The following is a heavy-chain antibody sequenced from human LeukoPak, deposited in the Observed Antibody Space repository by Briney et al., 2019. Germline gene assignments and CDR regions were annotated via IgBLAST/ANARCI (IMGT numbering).Heavy chain of an antibody. CDR3: ARRCSGPTCYTDAYDI. CDR2: IYYSGST. J-gene: IGHJ3*02. V-gene: IGHV4-59*08. CDR1: GGSISSYY. Sequence: SETLSLTCTVSGGSISSYYWSWIRQPPGKGLQGIGYIYYSGSTEYNPSLKSRVTISIDPSNKQFSLNLSSVTAADTAVYYCARRCSGPTCYTDAYDIWGQGTMVTVSS. D-gene: IGHD2-2*02.